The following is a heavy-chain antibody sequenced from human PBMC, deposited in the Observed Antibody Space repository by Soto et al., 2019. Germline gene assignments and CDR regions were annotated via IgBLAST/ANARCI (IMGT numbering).Heavy chain of an antibody. CDR2: INAGNGNT. CDR3: ARDTRYYGSGSQNWFDP. CDR1: GYTFTSYA. J-gene: IGHJ5*02. Sequence: QVQLVQSGAEVKKPGASVKVSCKASGYTFTSYAMHWVRQAPGQRLEWMGWINAGNGNTKYSQKFQGRVTITRDTSASTAYMELSSLRSEDTAVYYCARDTRYYGSGSQNWFDPWGQGTLVTVSS. D-gene: IGHD3-10*01. V-gene: IGHV1-3*01.